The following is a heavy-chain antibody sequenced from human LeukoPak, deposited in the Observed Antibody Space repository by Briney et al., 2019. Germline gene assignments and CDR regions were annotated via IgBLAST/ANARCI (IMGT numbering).Heavy chain of an antibody. D-gene: IGHD3-10*02. V-gene: IGHV4-39*01. Sequence: SETLSLTCTVSGGSISSSSYYWGWIRQPPGKGLEWIGSIYYSGNTYYNPSLKSRVTISVDTSKNQFSLKLSSVTAADTAVFYCARHVYSGSGWFDPWGQGTLVTVSS. J-gene: IGHJ5*02. CDR2: IYYSGNT. CDR1: GGSISSSSYY. CDR3: ARHVYSGSGWFDP.